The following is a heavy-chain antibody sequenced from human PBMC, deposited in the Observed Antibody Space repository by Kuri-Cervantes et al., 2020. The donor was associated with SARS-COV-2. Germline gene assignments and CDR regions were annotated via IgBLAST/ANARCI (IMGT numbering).Heavy chain of an antibody. CDR3: ARRNLRFLAGGYYFDY. Sequence: GSLRLSCTVSGYSISSGYYWGWIRQPPGKGLGWIGSIYHSGSTYYNPSLKSRVTISVDTSKNQFSLKLSSVTAADTAVYYCARRNLRFLAGGYYFDYWGQGTLVTVSS. V-gene: IGHV4-38-2*02. D-gene: IGHD3-3*01. CDR1: GYSISSGYY. J-gene: IGHJ4*02. CDR2: IYHSGST.